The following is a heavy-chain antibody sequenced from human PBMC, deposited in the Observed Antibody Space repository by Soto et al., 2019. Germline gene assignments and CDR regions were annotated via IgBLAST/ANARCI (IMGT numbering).Heavy chain of an antibody. D-gene: IGHD1-26*01. CDR1: ESTVSRDW. J-gene: IGHJ4*02. CDR2: INQDGSEK. CDR3: SGGLGDAF. Sequence: EVHLVESGGGLVQTGGSLRLSCAIFESTVSRDWMNWVRQAPGKGLEWVAHINQDGSEKYYVDSVKGRFPISRDNARDALYLPMSRLRPADTPMWSCSGGLGDAFWGQGTLVIVSS. V-gene: IGHV3-7*04.